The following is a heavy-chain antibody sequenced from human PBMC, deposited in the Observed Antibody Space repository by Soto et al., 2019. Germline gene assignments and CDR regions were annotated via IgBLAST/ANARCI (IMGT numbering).Heavy chain of an antibody. CDR2: IIPIFGTA. Sequence: QVQLVQSGAEVKKPGSSVKVSCKASGGTFSSCAISWVRQAPGQGLEWMGGIIPIFGTANYAQKFQGRVTITADESTSTAYMELSSLRSEDTAVYYCARMYYYDSSGYWYNWFDPWGQGTLVTVSS. CDR1: GGTFSSCA. J-gene: IGHJ5*02. CDR3: ARMYYYDSSGYWYNWFDP. D-gene: IGHD3-22*01. V-gene: IGHV1-69*12.